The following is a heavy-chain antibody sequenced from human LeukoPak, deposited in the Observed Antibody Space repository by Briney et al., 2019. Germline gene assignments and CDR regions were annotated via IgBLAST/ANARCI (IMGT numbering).Heavy chain of an antibody. D-gene: IGHD3-10*01. Sequence: SQTLSLTCAISGDSVSSNSAAWNWIRQSPSRGLEWLGRTYYRSKWYNDYAVSVKSRITINPDTSKNQFSLQLNSVTPEDTAVYYCARTRYGSGSYLLRLDAFDIWGQGTMVTVSS. CDR3: ARTRYGSGSYLLRLDAFDI. CDR1: GDSVSSNSAA. J-gene: IGHJ3*02. CDR2: TYYRSKWYN. V-gene: IGHV6-1*01.